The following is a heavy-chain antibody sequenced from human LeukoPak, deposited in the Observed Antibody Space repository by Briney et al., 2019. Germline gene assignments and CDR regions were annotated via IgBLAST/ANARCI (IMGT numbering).Heavy chain of an antibody. J-gene: IGHJ4*02. Sequence: GGSLRLSCAASGFTFSSYAMHWVRQAPGKGLEYVSAISSNGGSTYYANSVKGRFTISRDNSKNTLYLQMGSLRAEDMAVYYCARDRASRFDYCGQGTLVTVSS. V-gene: IGHV3-64*01. CDR3: ARDRASRFDY. CDR2: ISSNGGST. CDR1: GFTFSSYA. D-gene: IGHD2-2*01.